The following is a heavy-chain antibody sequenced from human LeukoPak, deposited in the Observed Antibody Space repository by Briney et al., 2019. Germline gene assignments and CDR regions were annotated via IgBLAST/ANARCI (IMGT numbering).Heavy chain of an antibody. D-gene: IGHD7-27*01. CDR2: IHWNGGST. CDR1: GFTFDDYG. Sequence: GGSLRLSCAASGFTFDDYGMSWVRQAPGKGLEWVSGIHWNGGSTGYADSVKGRFTISRDNAKNSLYLQMNSLRAEDTALYYCARALGYYYYYGVGVWGQGTTVTVSS. J-gene: IGHJ6*02. CDR3: ARALGYYYYYGVGV. V-gene: IGHV3-20*04.